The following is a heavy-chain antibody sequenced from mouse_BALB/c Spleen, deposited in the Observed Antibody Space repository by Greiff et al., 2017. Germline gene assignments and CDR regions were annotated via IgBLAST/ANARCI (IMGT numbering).Heavy chain of an antibody. V-gene: IGHV1-20*02. CDR2: INPYNGDT. CDR1: GYSFTGYF. CDR3: ARSTTGGFDY. J-gene: IGHJ2*01. Sequence: VQLQQSGPELVKPGASVKISCKASGYSFTGYFMNWVMQSHGKSLEWIGRINPYNGDTFYNQKFKGKATLTVDKSSSTAHMELRSLASEDSAVYYCARSTTGGFDYWGQGTTLTVSS. D-gene: IGHD1-1*01.